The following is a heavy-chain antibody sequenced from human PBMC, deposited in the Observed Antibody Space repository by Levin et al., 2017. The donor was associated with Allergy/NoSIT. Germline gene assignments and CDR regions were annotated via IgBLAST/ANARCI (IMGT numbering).Heavy chain of an antibody. Sequence: SETLSLTCAVYGGSFSGYYWSWIRQPPGKGLEWIGEINHSGSTNYNPSLKSRVTISVDTSKNQFSLKLSSVTAADTAVYYCARESAGSWRAFDIWGQGTMVTVSS. CDR2: INHSGST. D-gene: IGHD6-13*01. CDR1: GGSFSGYY. J-gene: IGHJ3*02. V-gene: IGHV4-34*01. CDR3: ARESAGSWRAFDI.